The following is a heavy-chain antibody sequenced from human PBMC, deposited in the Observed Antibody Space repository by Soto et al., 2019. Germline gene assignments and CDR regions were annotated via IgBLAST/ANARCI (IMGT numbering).Heavy chain of an antibody. CDR1: GDSFTNYA. J-gene: IGHJ5*02. CDR2: IILALGTP. D-gene: IGHD1-26*01. V-gene: IGHV1-69*01. CDR3: GRDCTNTNCRGGYYLDL. Sequence: QVLLVPSGAEMKQPGSSVSVSCRASGDSFTNYAFTWVRQAPGQGPDWLGGIILALGTPHYSQRFQCTLTITADEASSTVYMELGSLRLDDTAVYYCGRDCTNTNCRGGYYLDLWGQGTLLTVSS.